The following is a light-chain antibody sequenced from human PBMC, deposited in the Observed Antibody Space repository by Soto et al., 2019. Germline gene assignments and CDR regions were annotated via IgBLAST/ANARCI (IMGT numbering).Light chain of an antibody. CDR1: NSDVESYNL. V-gene: IGLV2-23*03. CDR2: EGT. CDR3: CSYAGTATV. Sequence: QSVLTQPASVSGSPGQSITISCTGTNSDVESYNLVSWFRQHPGEAPKLIVYEGTKRPSGVSNRFSGSKSGNPASLTISGLQAEDEATYYCCSYAGTATVFGTGTKVTVL. J-gene: IGLJ1*01.